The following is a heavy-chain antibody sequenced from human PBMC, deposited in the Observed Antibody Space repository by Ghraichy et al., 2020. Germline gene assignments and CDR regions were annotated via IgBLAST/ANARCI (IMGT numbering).Heavy chain of an antibody. V-gene: IGHV3-48*01. D-gene: IGHD1-26*01. Sequence: GGSLRLSCAASGFTFSSYSMNWVRQAPGKGLEWVSYISSSSSTIYYADSVKGRFTISRDNAKNSLYLQMNSLRAEDTAVYYCARERWELLRDYYYYGMDVWGQGTTVTVSS. J-gene: IGHJ6*02. CDR1: GFTFSSYS. CDR3: ARERWELLRDYYYYGMDV. CDR2: ISSSSSTI.